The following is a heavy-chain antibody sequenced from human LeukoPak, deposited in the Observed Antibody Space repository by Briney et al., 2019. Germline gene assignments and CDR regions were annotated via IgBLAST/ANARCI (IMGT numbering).Heavy chain of an antibody. CDR2: ITTSDGNT. CDR3: AKDFRIGYSAHFDY. V-gene: IGHV3-23*01. Sequence: GGSLRLSCAASGFTFSSYAMHWVRQAPGKGLEWVSTITTSDGNTYYADSVKGRFSISRDNSKNTLYLQMDSLRGEDTAVYYCAKDFRIGYSAHFDYWGQGALVTVSS. CDR1: GFTFSSYA. J-gene: IGHJ4*02. D-gene: IGHD2-21*01.